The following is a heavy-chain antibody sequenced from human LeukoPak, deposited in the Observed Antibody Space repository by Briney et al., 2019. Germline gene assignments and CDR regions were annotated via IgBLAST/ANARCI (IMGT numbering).Heavy chain of an antibody. V-gene: IGHV4-39*01. D-gene: IGHD5-24*01. Sequence: SETLSLTCTVSGGSISSSSYYWGWIRQPPGKGLEWIGMIYYSGSTYYNPSLKSRVTISVDTSKNQFSLKLSSVTAADTAVYYCARHGTLEMASSPDFDYWGQGTLVTVSS. CDR1: GGSISSSSYY. J-gene: IGHJ4*02. CDR3: ARHGTLEMASSPDFDY. CDR2: IYYSGST.